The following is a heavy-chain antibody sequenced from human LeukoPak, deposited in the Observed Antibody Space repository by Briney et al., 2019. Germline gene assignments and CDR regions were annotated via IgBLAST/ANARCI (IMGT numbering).Heavy chain of an antibody. Sequence: GGSLRLSCAASGFTFSGYGMHWVRQAPGKGLEWVAVISYDGSNKYYADSVKGRFTISRDNSKNTLYLQMNSLRAEDTAVYYCAKVAVKYYDILTGLDAFDIWGQGTMVTVSS. D-gene: IGHD3-9*01. CDR1: GFTFSGYG. CDR2: ISYDGSNK. J-gene: IGHJ3*02. CDR3: AKVAVKYYDILTGLDAFDI. V-gene: IGHV3-30*18.